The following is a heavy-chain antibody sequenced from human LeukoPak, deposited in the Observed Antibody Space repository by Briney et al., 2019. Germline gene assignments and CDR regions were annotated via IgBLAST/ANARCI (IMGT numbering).Heavy chain of an antibody. Sequence: GASVKVSCKASGYTFTSYGISWVRQAPGQGLEWMGWISAYNGNTNYAQKLQGRVTMTTDTSTSTAYMELRSLRSDDTAVYYCARSPTVTTFLSHYYYYDMDVWGKGTTVTISS. V-gene: IGHV1-18*01. CDR2: ISAYNGNT. CDR1: GYTFTSYG. D-gene: IGHD4-17*01. J-gene: IGHJ6*03. CDR3: ARSPTVTTFLSHYYYYDMDV.